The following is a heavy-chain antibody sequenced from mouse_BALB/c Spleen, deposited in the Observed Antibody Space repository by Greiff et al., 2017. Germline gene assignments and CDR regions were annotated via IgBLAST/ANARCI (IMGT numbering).Heavy chain of an antibody. CDR2: ILPGSGST. Sequence: QVQLQQSGAELMKPGASVKISCKATGYTFSSYWIEWVKQRPGHGLEWIGEILPGSGSTNYNEKFKGKATFTADTSSNTAYMQLSSLTSEDSAVYYCARPHRYNYYAMDYWGQGTSVTVSS. V-gene: IGHV1-9*01. CDR3: ARPHRYNYYAMDY. CDR1: GYTFSSYW. J-gene: IGHJ4*01. D-gene: IGHD2-14*01.